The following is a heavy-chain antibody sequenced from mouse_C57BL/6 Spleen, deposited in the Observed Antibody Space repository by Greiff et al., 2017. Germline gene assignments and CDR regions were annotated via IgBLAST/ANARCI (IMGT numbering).Heavy chain of an antibody. J-gene: IGHJ3*01. Sequence: QVQLKQPGAELVKPGASVKMSCKASGYTFTSYWITWVKQRPGQGLEWIGDIYPGSGSTNYNEKFKSKATLTVDTSSSTASMQLSSLTSEDSAVXYCASEILDYGAWFAYWGQGTLVTVSA. D-gene: IGHD2-4*01. V-gene: IGHV1-55*01. CDR3: ASEILDYGAWFAY. CDR2: IYPGSGST. CDR1: GYTFTSYW.